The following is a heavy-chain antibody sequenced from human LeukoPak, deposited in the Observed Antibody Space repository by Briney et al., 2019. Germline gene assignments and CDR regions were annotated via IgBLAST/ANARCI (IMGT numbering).Heavy chain of an antibody. J-gene: IGHJ4*02. Sequence: GSLRLSCAASGFTFSDYAMSWIRQAPGKGLEWVSFITGDGSTSYADSVQGRFTISRDNANNSLYLQMNSLRTEDTAVYYCASYYGDYPPDYWGQGTLVTVSS. D-gene: IGHD4-17*01. V-gene: IGHV3-11*01. CDR3: ASYYGDYPPDY. CDR2: ITGDGST. CDR1: GFTFSDYA.